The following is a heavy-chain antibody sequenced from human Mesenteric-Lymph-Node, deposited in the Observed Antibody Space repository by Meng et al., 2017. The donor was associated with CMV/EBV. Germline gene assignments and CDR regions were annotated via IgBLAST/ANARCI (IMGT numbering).Heavy chain of an antibody. CDR1: EFTFSNYA. J-gene: IGHJ3*02. V-gene: IGHV3-30*04. CDR2: ISEDGRSK. CDR3: ARDPFIKAFDI. Sequence: GESLKISCAASEFTFSNYAMHWVRQAPGKGLEWVAVISEDGRSKYYVDSLKGRFTISRDNSKNTLDLQMISLRAEDTAVYYCARDPFIKAFDIWGQGTMVTVSS.